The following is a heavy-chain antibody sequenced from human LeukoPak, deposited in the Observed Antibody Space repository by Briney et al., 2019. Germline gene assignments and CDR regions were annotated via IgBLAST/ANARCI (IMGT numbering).Heavy chain of an antibody. CDR3: AKLFESGSYNNFFHY. V-gene: IGHV3-7*03. CDR1: GFTLSNYW. J-gene: IGHJ4*02. Sequence: GALRVSCVASGFTLSNYWMRWGRQAPGKGLEWVANIKQDGSEKYYVDSVKGRFTISRDNSKNPLYLQLNSLRPEDTAIYYRAKLFESGSYNNFFHYWGQGTLVTVFS. CDR2: IKQDGSEK. D-gene: IGHD3-10*01.